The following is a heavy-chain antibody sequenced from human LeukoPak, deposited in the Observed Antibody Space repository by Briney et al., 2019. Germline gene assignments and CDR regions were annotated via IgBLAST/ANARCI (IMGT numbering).Heavy chain of an antibody. D-gene: IGHD5-12*01. CDR2: IYYRGST. CDR3: ASGAGYSGYDGAFDI. CDR1: GGSISSYY. J-gene: IGHJ3*02. Sequence: SETLSLTCTVSGGSISSYYWSWIRQPPGKGLEWIGYIYYRGSTNYNPSLKSRVTISVDTSKNQFSLKLSSVTAADTAVYYCASGAGYSGYDGAFDIWGQGTMVTVSS. V-gene: IGHV4-59*01.